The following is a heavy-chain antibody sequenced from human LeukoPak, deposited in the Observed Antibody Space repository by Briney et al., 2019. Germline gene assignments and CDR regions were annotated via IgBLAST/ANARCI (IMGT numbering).Heavy chain of an antibody. D-gene: IGHD3-22*01. V-gene: IGHV1-69*06. CDR3: ARDDKTYYYDSSGYYDY. CDR1: GGTFSSYA. CDR2: IIPIFGTA. Sequence: ASVKVSCKASGGTFSSYAISWVRQAPGQGLEWMGRIIPIFGTANYAQKFQGRVTITAEKSTSTAYMELSSLRSEDTAVYYCARDDKTYYYDSSGYYDYWGQGTLVTVSS. J-gene: IGHJ4*02.